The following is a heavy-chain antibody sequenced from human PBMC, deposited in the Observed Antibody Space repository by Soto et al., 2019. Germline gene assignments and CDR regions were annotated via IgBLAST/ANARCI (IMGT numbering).Heavy chain of an antibody. Sequence: QIQLVQSGPEVKKPGASVKVSCKTAGYIFTNYGVSWVRQAPGQGLDWMGWISGYNGNTKYAQNFQDRVTMTTDTSTSTVYMELRSLTYVDTAVYYCARGGGAFEDYWGQGTLVAVSS. D-gene: IGHD1-26*01. CDR1: GYIFTNYG. CDR3: ARGGGAFEDY. V-gene: IGHV1-18*01. J-gene: IGHJ4*02. CDR2: ISGYNGNT.